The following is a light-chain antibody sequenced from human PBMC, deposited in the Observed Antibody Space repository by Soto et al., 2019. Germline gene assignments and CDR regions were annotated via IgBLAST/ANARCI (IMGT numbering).Light chain of an antibody. Sequence: DIVMTQSPDSLAVSLGERATINCKSSQSVLYSSNNKNYLAWYQQKPGHPPKLLMYWASTRESGVPDRFSGSGSGTDFTLTISSLQAEDVAVYYCQQYYSTPPYTFGQGTKLEIK. CDR3: QQYYSTPPYT. V-gene: IGKV4-1*01. CDR1: QSVLYSSNNKNY. CDR2: WAS. J-gene: IGKJ2*01.